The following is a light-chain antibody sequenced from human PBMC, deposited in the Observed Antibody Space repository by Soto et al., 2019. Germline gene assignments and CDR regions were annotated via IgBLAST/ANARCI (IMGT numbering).Light chain of an antibody. CDR1: QSVSSTY. V-gene: IGKV3-20*01. CDR3: HQYGSSWT. J-gene: IGKJ1*01. CDR2: GAS. Sequence: IVLTQSPGTLSLSPGERATLSCRASQSVSSTYVAWYQQKSGQAPRLLIYGASSRATGIPDRFSGSGSGTDFTLTISRLEPEDFAVYYCHQYGSSWTFGQGTKVDIK.